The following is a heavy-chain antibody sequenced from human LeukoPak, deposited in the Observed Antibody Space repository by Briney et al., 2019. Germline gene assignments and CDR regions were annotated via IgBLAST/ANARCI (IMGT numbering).Heavy chain of an antibody. V-gene: IGHV3-11*01. CDR2: ISTSGSTI. D-gene: IGHD5-12*01. CDR3: ARDLGSGIDY. CDR1: GFTFSNHA. Sequence: PGGSLRLSCAASGFTFSNHAMSWVRQAPGKGLEWISYISTSGSTIYYTDSVKGRFTISRDNAKNSLYLQMSSLRAEDTAAYYCARDLGSGIDYWGQGTLVTVSS. J-gene: IGHJ4*02.